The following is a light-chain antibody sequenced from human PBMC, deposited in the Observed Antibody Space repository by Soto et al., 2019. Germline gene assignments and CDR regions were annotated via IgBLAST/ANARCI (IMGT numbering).Light chain of an antibody. J-gene: IGLJ1*01. Sequence: ASRCRSPRQSSPNCCTETSSVVGDYNYVSWYQQYPGIVPKLFIYIFSNRPSGVSNRCSGSKSGNTASLTISGLQAEDEADYFCTSPTPGSLYVFGTVTNVTVL. CDR2: IFS. V-gene: IGLV2-14*01. CDR3: TSPTPGSLYV. CDR1: SSVVGDYNY.